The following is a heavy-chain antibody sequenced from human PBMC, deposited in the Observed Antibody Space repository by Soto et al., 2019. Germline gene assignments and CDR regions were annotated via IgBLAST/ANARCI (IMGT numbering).Heavy chain of an antibody. J-gene: IGHJ4*02. Sequence: QVQLVESGGGVVQPGRSLRLSCAASGFTFSSYGMHWVRQAPGKGLEWVAVISYDGSNKYYADSVKGRFTISRDNSKNTLYLQMNSLRAEDTAVYYCAKDWGGYSYGRFDYWGQGTLVTVSS. CDR1: GFTFSSYG. CDR2: ISYDGSNK. CDR3: AKDWGGYSYGRFDY. V-gene: IGHV3-30*18. D-gene: IGHD5-18*01.